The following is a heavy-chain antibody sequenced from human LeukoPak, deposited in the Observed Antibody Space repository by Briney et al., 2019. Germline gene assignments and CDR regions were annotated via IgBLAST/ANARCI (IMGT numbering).Heavy chain of an antibody. D-gene: IGHD6-19*01. CDR1: GGSISSGDYY. Sequence: SETLSLTCTVSGGSISSGDYYWSWIRQPPGKGLEWIGYIYYSGSTYYNPSPKSRVTISVDTSKNQFSLKLSSVTAADTAVYYCAREALRIAVAGTFDYWGQGTLVTVSS. V-gene: IGHV4-30-4*01. CDR3: AREALRIAVAGTFDY. CDR2: IYYSGST. J-gene: IGHJ4*02.